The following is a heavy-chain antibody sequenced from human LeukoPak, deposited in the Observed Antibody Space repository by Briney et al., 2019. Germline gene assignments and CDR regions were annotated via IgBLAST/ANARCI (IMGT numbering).Heavy chain of an antibody. CDR3: ARRMGSGATYPRTFDY. Sequence: SEPLSLTCTVTGGSISTRNHYWGWLRQPLGKGLEWIGRIEYTGTTNSNPSLKSRVSSSVDTSKNQVSLTLSSVTAADTAVYFCARRMGSGATYPRTFDYWGQGTLVTVSS. V-gene: IGHV4-39*01. CDR1: GGSISTRNHY. CDR2: IEYTGTT. D-gene: IGHD2-8*02. J-gene: IGHJ4*02.